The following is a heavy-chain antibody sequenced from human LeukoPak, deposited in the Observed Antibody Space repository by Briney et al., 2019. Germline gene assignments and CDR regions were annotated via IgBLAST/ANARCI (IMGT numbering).Heavy chain of an antibody. CDR1: GGSFSGYY. D-gene: IGHD3-22*01. Sequence: PSETLSLTCAVYGGSFSGYYWSWIRQPPGKGLEWIGEINHSGSTNYNPSLKSRVTISVDTSKNQFSLKLSSVTAADTAVYYCARDLEPYYYDSSGYLDAFDIWGQGTMVTVPS. CDR3: ARDLEPYYYDSSGYLDAFDI. J-gene: IGHJ3*02. V-gene: IGHV4-34*01. CDR2: INHSGST.